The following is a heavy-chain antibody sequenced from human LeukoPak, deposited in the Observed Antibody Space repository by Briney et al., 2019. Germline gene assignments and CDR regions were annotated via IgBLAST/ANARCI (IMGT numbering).Heavy chain of an antibody. CDR2: ISGRGGST. Sequence: GGSLRLSCAASGFIFSSYAMSWVRQAPGKGLEWVSAISGRGGSTFYADSVEGRFTISRDNSKNTLYLQMHSLRAEDTAVYYCAKVGGDTMVRGVPIFYYHYYMDVWGKGTTDTVSS. D-gene: IGHD3-10*01. CDR3: AKVGGDTMVRGVPIFYYHYYMDV. J-gene: IGHJ6*03. V-gene: IGHV3-23*01. CDR1: GFIFSSYA.